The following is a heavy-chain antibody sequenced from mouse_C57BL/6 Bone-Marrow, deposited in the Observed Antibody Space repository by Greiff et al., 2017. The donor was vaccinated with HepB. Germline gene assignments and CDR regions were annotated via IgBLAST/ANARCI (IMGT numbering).Heavy chain of an antibody. CDR3: TTDTTVGFDY. D-gene: IGHD1-1*01. V-gene: IGHV14-1*01. J-gene: IGHJ2*01. CDR2: IDPEDGDT. CDR1: GFNIKDYS. Sequence: VQLQQSGAELVRPGASVKLSCTASGFNIKDYSMHWVKQRPEQGLEWIGRIDPEDGDTEYAPKFQGKATMTADPSSNTAYLQLSSLTSEDTAVYYCTTDTTVGFDYWGQGTTLTVAA.